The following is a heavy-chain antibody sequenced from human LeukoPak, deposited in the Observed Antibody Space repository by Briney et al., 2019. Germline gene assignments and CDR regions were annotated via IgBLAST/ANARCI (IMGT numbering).Heavy chain of an antibody. CDR2: IYTSGST. CDR1: GGSISSYY. CDR3: ARSPPTYGDYAFDI. J-gene: IGHJ3*02. V-gene: IGHV4-4*07. D-gene: IGHD4-17*01. Sequence: PSETLSLTCTVSGGSISSYYWSWIRQPAGKGLEWIGRIYTSGSTNYNPSLKSRVTMSVDTSKNQFSLELSSVTAADTAVYYCARSPPTYGDYAFDIWGQGTMVTVSS.